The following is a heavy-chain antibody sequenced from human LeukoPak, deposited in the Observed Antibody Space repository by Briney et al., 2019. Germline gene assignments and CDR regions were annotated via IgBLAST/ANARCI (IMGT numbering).Heavy chain of an antibody. CDR1: GFNFDDYV. CDR3: ARYIDTTDAFDI. V-gene: IGHV3-21*01. Sequence: GGSLRLSCAASGFNFDDYVMSWVRQAPGKGLEWVSSISSSSSYIYYADSVKGRFTISRDNAKNSLYLQMNSLRAEDTAVYYCARYIDTTDAFDIWGQGTMVTVSS. D-gene: IGHD1-26*01. J-gene: IGHJ3*02. CDR2: ISSSSSYI.